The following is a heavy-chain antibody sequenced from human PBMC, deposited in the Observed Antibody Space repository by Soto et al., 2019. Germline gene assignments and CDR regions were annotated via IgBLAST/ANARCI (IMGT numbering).Heavy chain of an antibody. D-gene: IGHD2-15*01. J-gene: IGHJ6*03. CDR3: ARVGGYDYYYMDV. Sequence: EVQLVESGGGLVKPGGSLRLSCAASGFTFSSYSMNWVRQAPGKGLEWVSSISSSSSYIYYADSVKGRFTISRDNAKNSLYLRMNSLRAEDTAVYYCARVGGYDYYYMDVWGKGTTVTVSS. CDR2: ISSSSSYI. CDR1: GFTFSSYS. V-gene: IGHV3-21*01.